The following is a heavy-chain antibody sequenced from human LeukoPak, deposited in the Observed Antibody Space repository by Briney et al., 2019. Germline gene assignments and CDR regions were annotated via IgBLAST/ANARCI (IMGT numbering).Heavy chain of an antibody. CDR3: ARVGNWYFDL. CDR1: GGSISSYY. CDR2: IYTSGST. V-gene: IGHV4-4*07. Sequence: SETLSLTCTVSGGSISSYYWSWTRQPAGKGLECIGRIYTSGSTIYNPSLKSRVTMSVDTSRNQFSLTLSSVTAADTAVYYCARVGNWYFDLWGRGTLVTVSS. J-gene: IGHJ2*01. D-gene: IGHD2-15*01.